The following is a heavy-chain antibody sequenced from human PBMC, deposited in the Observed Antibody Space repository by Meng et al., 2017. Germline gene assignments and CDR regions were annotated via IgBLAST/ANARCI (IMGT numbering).Heavy chain of an antibody. V-gene: IGHV3-53*02. CDR3: ARDSSSGWYHNY. D-gene: IGHD6-19*01. J-gene: IGHJ4*02. Sequence: LAGTGGGLIQPGGSRRRSGTASGFSCTTSYMSWVRQAPGKGLEWVSVIYSGGSTYYADSVKGRFSISRDNSKNTLYLQMNSLRAEDTAVYFCARDSSSGWYHNYWGQGTLVTVSS. CDR2: IYSGGST. CDR1: GFSCTTSY.